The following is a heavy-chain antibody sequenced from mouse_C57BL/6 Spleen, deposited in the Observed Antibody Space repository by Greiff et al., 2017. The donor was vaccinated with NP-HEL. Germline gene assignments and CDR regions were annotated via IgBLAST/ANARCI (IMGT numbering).Heavy chain of an antibody. Sequence: QVQLQQSGPELVKPGASVKISCKASGYAFSSSWMNWVKQRPGKGLEWIGRIYPGDGDTNYNGKFKGKATLTADKSSSTAYMQLSSLTSEDSAVYFCARDYYLYWYFDVWGTGTTVTVSS. CDR3: ARDYYLYWYFDV. V-gene: IGHV1-82*01. D-gene: IGHD5-5*01. CDR1: GYAFSSSW. J-gene: IGHJ1*03. CDR2: IYPGDGDT.